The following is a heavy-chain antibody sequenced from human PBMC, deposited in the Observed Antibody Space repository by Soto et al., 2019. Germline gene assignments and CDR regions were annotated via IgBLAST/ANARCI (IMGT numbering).Heavy chain of an antibody. CDR3: AADPYYDSSGYMYPLPDY. V-gene: IGHV1-58*01. J-gene: IGHJ4*02. D-gene: IGHD3-22*01. Sequence: ASVKVSCKASGFTFTSSAVQWVRQARGQRLEWIGWIVVGSGNTNYAQKFQERVTITRDMSTSTAYMELSSLRSEDTAVYYCAADPYYDSSGYMYPLPDYWGQGTLVTVSS. CDR1: GFTFTSSA. CDR2: IVVGSGNT.